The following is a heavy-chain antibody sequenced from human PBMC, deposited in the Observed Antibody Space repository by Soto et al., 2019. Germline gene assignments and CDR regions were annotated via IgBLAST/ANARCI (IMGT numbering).Heavy chain of an antibody. CDR2: ITNTGGDA. CDR1: GFTFSSNA. V-gene: IGHV3-23*01. Sequence: PRGSLRLSCAASGFTFSSNAMTWVRQAPGKGLEWVSVITNTGGDALYADSVKGRFTISRDSSKNTLYLQMNSLFGEYTALDYCARGSGKTYPGNLGFGSWGQGTRVTVSS. J-gene: IGHJ5*02. CDR3: ARGSGKTYPGNLGFGS. D-gene: IGHD3-3*01.